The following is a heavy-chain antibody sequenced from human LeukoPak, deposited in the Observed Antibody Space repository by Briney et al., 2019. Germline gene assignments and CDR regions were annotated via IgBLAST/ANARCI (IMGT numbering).Heavy chain of an antibody. CDR2: INHSGST. CDR3: ADGVPVDY. CDR1: GGSFSGYY. V-gene: IGHV4-34*01. J-gene: IGHJ4*02. Sequence: SETLSLTCAVYGGSFSGYYWSWIRQPPGKGLEWIGEINHSGSTNYNPSLKSRVTISVDTSKNQFSLKPSSVTAADTAVYYCADGVPVDYWGQGTLVTVSS. D-gene: IGHD3-10*01.